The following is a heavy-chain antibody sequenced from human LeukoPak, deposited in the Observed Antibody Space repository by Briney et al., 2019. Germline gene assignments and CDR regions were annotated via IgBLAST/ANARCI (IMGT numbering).Heavy chain of an antibody. CDR2: IIPIFDTA. V-gene: IGHV1-69*13. D-gene: IGHD6-6*01. J-gene: IGHJ4*02. Sequence: ASVKVSCKASGGTFSSYSISWVRQAPGQGLEWMGGIIPIFDTADYAQKFQGRVTITADESTSTAYMELSSLRSEDTAVYYCARHTKPYSSSAERPFDYWGQGTLVTVSS. CDR1: GGTFSSYS. CDR3: ARHTKPYSSSAERPFDY.